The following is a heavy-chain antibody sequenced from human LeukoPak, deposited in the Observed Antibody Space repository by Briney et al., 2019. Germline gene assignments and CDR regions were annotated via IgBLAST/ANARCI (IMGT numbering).Heavy chain of an antibody. CDR2: IIPIFGTA. J-gene: IGHJ4*02. V-gene: IGHV1-69*13. D-gene: IGHD7-27*01. Sequence: ASVKVSCKASGGTFSSYAISWVRQAPGQGLEWMGGIIPIFGTANYAQKFQGRVTITADESTSTAYMELSSLRSEDTAIYYCVRTPPNWGFDYWGQGTLVTVSS. CDR3: VRTPPNWGFDY. CDR1: GGTFSSYA.